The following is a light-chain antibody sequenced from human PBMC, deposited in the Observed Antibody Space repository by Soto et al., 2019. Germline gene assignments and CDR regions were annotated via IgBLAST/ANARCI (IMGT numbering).Light chain of an antibody. CDR2: GGS. V-gene: IGKV3-15*01. J-gene: IGKJ2*01. Sequence: EIVMTQSPATLSVSPGETVTLSCRASQPVSRNFALYRQKLGQAPTLLIYGGSTRATGIPGRFSGSGSGTELTLTISSLQSEDFAVYYCQQYNKWPYTFGQWTKLQIK. CDR3: QQYNKWPYT. CDR1: QPVSRN.